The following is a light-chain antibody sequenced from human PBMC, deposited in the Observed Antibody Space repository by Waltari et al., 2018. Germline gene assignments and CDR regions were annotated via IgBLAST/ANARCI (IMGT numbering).Light chain of an antibody. CDR1: QSVSSY. J-gene: IGKJ1*01. V-gene: IGKV3-11*01. CDR2: DAS. Sequence: EIVLTQSPATLSLSPGEGATLSCRASQSVSSYLVWYQQKPGQAPRVLIYDASNRETGIPARFSGSGSAIDFTLTIRSLEPEDFAVYYCQQRSDSPWTFGQGTRVEI. CDR3: QQRSDSPWT.